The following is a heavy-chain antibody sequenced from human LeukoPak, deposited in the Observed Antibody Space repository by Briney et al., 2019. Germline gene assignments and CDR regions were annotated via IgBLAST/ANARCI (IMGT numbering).Heavy chain of an antibody. J-gene: IGHJ4*02. CDR2: INHSGST. Sequence: SETLSLTCAVHGGSFSGYYWSWIRQPPGKGLEWIGEINHSGSTNYNPSLKSRVTISVDTSKNQFSLKLSSVTAADTAVYYCASKSYYYGSGIYYWGQGTLVTVSS. CDR3: ASKSYYYGSGIYY. CDR1: GGSFSGYY. D-gene: IGHD3-10*01. V-gene: IGHV4-34*01.